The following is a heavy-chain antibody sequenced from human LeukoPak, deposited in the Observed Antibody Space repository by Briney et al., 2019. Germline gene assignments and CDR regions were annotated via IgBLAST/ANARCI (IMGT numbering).Heavy chain of an antibody. CDR3: AREGDGDYEGDY. J-gene: IGHJ4*02. CDR2: INSDGSST. Sequence: PGGSLRLSCAASGFTFSSYWMHWVRQAPGKGLVWVSRINSDGSSTSYADSVKGRFTISRDNAKNTLYLQMNSRRAEDTAVYYCAREGDGDYEGDYWGQGTLVTVSS. V-gene: IGHV3-74*01. D-gene: IGHD4-17*01. CDR1: GFTFSSYW.